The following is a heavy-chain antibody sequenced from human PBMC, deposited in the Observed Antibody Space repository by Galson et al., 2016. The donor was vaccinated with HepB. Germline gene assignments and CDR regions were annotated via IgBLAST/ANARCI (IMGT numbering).Heavy chain of an antibody. CDR2: IKRAGSEK. D-gene: IGHD6-19*01. V-gene: IGHV3-7*01. J-gene: IGHJ4*02. Sequence: SLRLSCAASGFTFSNYWMSWVRQPPGKGLEWVGNIKRAGSEKYYVDSVKGRFTISRDNAKNSLYLQMNSLRAEDTAVYYCARDGSGWLFDSWGQGTLVTVSS. CDR3: ARDGSGWLFDS. CDR1: GFTFSNYW.